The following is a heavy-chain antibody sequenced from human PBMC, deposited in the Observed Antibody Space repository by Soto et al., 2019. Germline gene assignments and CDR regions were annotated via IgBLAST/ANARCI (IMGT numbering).Heavy chain of an antibody. CDR1: GGSIHSSYW. V-gene: IGHV4-4*02. J-gene: IGHJ4*02. CDR3: ARSFDY. Sequence: QVQLQESGPGLVKPSGTLSLICDVSGGSIHSSYWWSWVRQPPGRRLEWIGEIFHLGGATYNPSFESRVTISVDKAKNHFYLKLTSVTTADSAIYFCARSFDYWGPGILVTVSS. CDR2: IFHLGGA.